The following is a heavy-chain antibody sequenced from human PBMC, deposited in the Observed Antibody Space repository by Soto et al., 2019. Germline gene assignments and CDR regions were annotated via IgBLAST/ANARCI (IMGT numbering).Heavy chain of an antibody. Sequence: GASVKVSCKTSARTFFISGFGWVRQAPGEGLEWVGGIIPTLGTIHVAQRFQGRVTFTADKSTNTLYLQMKSLRAEDMAVYYCAKDAGDVRDWDCRGGSCSPDGMDVWGQGTTVTVSS. D-gene: IGHD2-15*01. CDR2: IIPTLGTI. V-gene: IGHV1-69*10. CDR3: AKDAGDVRDWDCRGGSCSPDGMDV. CDR1: ARTFFISG. J-gene: IGHJ6*02.